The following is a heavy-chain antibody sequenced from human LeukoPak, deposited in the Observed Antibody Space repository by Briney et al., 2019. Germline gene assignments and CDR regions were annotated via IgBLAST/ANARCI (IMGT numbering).Heavy chain of an antibody. D-gene: IGHD3/OR15-3a*01. CDR1: GGSFSGYY. V-gene: IGHV4-34*01. J-gene: IGHJ4*02. CDR2: IYQSGTT. CDR3: ARAPHYYFGYGYFDT. Sequence: SETLSLTCVVNGGSFSGYYWSWIRQPPGKGLEWIGEIYQSGTTNYNPSLKSRVAISIDTSKKQFSLTLTSMTAADTAVYYCARAPHYYFGYGYFDTWGQGTRVTVSS.